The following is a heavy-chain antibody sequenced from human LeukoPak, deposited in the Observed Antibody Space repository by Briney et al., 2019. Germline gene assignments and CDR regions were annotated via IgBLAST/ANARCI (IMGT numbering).Heavy chain of an antibody. CDR3: AKDQYGGNPQYYFDY. D-gene: IGHD4-23*01. J-gene: IGHJ4*02. Sequence: GGSLRLSCAASGSTFSSYAMSWVRQAPGKGLDWVSAISGSGGNTYYADSVKGRFTISRDNSKNTLYLQMNSLRAEDTAVYYCAKDQYGGNPQYYFDYWGQGTLVTVSA. CDR1: GSTFSSYA. CDR2: ISGSGGNT. V-gene: IGHV3-23*01.